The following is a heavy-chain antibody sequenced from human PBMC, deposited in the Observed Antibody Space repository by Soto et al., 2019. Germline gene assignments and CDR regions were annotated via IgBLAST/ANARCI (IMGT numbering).Heavy chain of an antibody. V-gene: IGHV1-8*01. Sequence: GASVKVSCKTSGNTFSNLDLNWVRQAPGQGLDWMGYMHADTGKTGHAQKFQGRVSMTRNTSISTAYMELSSLRAEDTAVYYCARYIFGQGFISWGQGTLVTVSS. CDR3: ARYIFGQGFIS. CDR2: MHADTGKT. D-gene: IGHD3-10*01. J-gene: IGHJ4*02. CDR1: GNTFSNLD.